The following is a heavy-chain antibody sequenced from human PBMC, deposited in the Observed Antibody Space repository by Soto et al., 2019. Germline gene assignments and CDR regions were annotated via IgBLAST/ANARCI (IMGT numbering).Heavy chain of an antibody. Sequence: PSETLSLTCTVSGGSITDYSWVWIRQPAGKGLEWIGRIFSSGSTNYNPSLKGRITMSLDTSKNQFSLKLNSATATDTAVYFCARDQGMVDTADNWFDPWGQGILVTVPQ. V-gene: IGHV4-4*07. CDR2: IFSSGST. CDR1: GGSITDYS. J-gene: IGHJ5*02. CDR3: ARDQGMVDTADNWFDP. D-gene: IGHD5-18*01.